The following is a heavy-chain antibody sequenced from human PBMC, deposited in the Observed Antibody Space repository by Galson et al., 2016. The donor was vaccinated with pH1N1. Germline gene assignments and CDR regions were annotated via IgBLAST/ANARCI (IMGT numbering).Heavy chain of an antibody. J-gene: IGHJ5*02. D-gene: IGHD6-13*01. CDR2: INPDSGST. CDR3: ARVSSSIPFDP. CDR1: GYTFTGYY. V-gene: IGHV1-2*02. Sequence: SVKVSCKASGYTFTGYYIHWVRQAPGQGLEWMGWINPDSGSTTYAQNLLGRVTMTRDTSISKAFMEVNSLKSDDTAVYYCARVSSSIPFDPWGQGTLVTVSS.